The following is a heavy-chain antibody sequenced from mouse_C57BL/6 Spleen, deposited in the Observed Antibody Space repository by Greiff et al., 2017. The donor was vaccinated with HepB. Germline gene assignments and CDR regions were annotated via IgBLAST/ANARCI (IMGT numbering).Heavy chain of an antibody. V-gene: IGHV1-64*01. CDR1: GYTFTSYW. CDR3: ARDYSGNYAMDY. Sequence: QVQLQQPGAELVKPGASVKLSCKASGYTFTSYWMHWVKQSPGQGLEWIGMIHPNSGSTNYNEKFKGKATLTVDKSSSTVYLQLSSLTSEDSAVYYCARDYSGNYAMDYWGQGTSVTVSS. J-gene: IGHJ4*01. CDR2: IHPNSGST. D-gene: IGHD1-1*01.